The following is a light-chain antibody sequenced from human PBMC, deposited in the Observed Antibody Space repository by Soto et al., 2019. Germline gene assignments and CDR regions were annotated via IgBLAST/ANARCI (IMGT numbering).Light chain of an antibody. V-gene: IGKV1-5*01. Sequence: DIQMTQSPSTLSASVGDRVTITCRASQRISSWLAWYQQKPGKAPKLLIYDASSLESGVPSRFSGSGSGTEFTLTISSLQPDDFATYYCQQYNSYSHTFGQGTRLEIK. CDR1: QRISSW. CDR2: DAS. J-gene: IGKJ5*01. CDR3: QQYNSYSHT.